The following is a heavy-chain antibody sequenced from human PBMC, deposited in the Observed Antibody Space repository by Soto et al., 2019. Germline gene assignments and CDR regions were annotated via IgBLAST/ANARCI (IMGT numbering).Heavy chain of an antibody. CDR2: ISGSDGKT. J-gene: IGHJ4*02. CDR3: ARWSYLDY. CDR1: GFSFGSYA. Sequence: LRPSCAASGFSFGSYALSWVRQAPGKGLEGVSTISGSDGKTFYADSVKVRFSISRDTSQSTLYLQMNSLRADDTAIYYCARWSYLDYWGQGTRVTVSS. V-gene: IGHV3-23*01. D-gene: IGHD3-3*01.